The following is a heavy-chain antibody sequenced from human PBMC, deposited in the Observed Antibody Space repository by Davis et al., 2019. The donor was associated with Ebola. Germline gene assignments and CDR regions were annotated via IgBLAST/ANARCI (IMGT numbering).Heavy chain of an antibody. CDR1: GGSISSYY. Sequence: SETLSLTCTVSGGSISSYYWSWIRQPPGKGLEWIGYIYYSGSTNYNPSLKSRVTISVDTSKKQFSLKLTSVTAADTAVYYCARRLAAPGYYYGLDVWGQGTTVTVSS. CDR3: ARRLAAPGYYYGLDV. J-gene: IGHJ6*02. D-gene: IGHD6-13*01. CDR2: IYYSGST. V-gene: IGHV4-59*08.